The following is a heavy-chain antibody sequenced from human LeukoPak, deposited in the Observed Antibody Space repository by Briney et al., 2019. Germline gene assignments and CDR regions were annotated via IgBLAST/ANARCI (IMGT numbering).Heavy chain of an antibody. D-gene: IGHD3-16*02. Sequence: SETLSLTCTVSGGSISGYYWNWIRQSPGKGLEWIAYIYYTGNANYNPSLKSRVTISVDTSKNQISLILSSVTAADTAVYYCARDLPGALSLLGAFDIWGQGTMVTVSS. CDR1: GGSISGYY. CDR3: ARDLPGALSLLGAFDI. J-gene: IGHJ3*02. CDR2: IYYTGNA. V-gene: IGHV4-59*12.